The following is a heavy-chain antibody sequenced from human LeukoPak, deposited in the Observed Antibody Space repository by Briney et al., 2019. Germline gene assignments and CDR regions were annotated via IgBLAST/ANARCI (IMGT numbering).Heavy chain of an antibody. CDR2: ISGSGGST. CDR3: AKGGDTGSYGYYYMDV. V-gene: IGHV3-23*01. Sequence: GGSLRLSCAASGFTFSSYAMSWVRQAPGKGLEWVSAISGSGGSTYYADSVKGRFTISRDNSKNTLYLQMNSLRAEDTAVYYCAKGGDTGSYGYYYMDVWGKGTTVSVSS. D-gene: IGHD1-26*01. J-gene: IGHJ6*03. CDR1: GFTFSSYA.